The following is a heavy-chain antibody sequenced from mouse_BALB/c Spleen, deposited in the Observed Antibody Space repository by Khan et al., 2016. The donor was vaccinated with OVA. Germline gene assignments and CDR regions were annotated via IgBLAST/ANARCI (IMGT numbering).Heavy chain of an antibody. D-gene: IGHD2-3*01. CDR3: ARTGYYYFDY. Sequence: VQLVESGGGLVQPGGSRKLSCAASGFTFSGFGMHWVRQAPERGLEWVAYISSDSNTIYYTDTVKDRFTISRDNPKNTLFLQMTSLRSEDTAMYFCARTGYYYFDYWGQGTTLTVSS. J-gene: IGHJ2*01. CDR1: GFTFSGFG. V-gene: IGHV5-17*02. CDR2: ISSDSNTI.